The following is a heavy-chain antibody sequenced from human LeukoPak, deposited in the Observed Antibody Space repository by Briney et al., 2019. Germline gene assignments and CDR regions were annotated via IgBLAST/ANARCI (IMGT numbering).Heavy chain of an antibody. J-gene: IGHJ6*03. CDR1: GGSISSSGYY. V-gene: IGHV4-39*07. Sequence: PSETLSLTCTVSGGSISSSGYYWGWIRQTPGKGLEWIGSIYYSGSTYYNPPLKSRVTISLDTSKNQFSLKLSSVTAADTAVYYCARMSEYYYYYMDVWGKGTTVTVS. CDR2: IYYSGST. CDR3: ARMSEYYYYYMDV.